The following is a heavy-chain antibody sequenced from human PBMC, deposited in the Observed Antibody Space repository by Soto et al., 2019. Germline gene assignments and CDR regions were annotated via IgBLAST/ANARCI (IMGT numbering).Heavy chain of an antibody. CDR3: LRVVAGYSYGQHCEY. V-gene: IGHV3-72*01. CDR1: GFTLSDHY. CDR2: SRNKANGYTT. J-gene: IGHJ4*02. Sequence: EVQLVESGGGLVQPGGSLRLSCAVSGFTLSDHYIDWVRQAPGKGLEWVGRSRNKANGYTTDYAASVKGRFAISRDDSKKSLYLHMNSLKTEDTAQYYGLRVVAGYSYGQHCEYWGQGTVVTVSS. D-gene: IGHD5-18*01.